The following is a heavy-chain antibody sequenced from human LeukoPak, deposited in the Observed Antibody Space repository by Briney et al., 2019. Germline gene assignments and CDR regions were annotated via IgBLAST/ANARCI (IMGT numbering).Heavy chain of an antibody. J-gene: IGHJ5*02. V-gene: IGHV5-51*01. CDR2: IYLGDSDT. D-gene: IGHD6-6*01. CDR1: GNSFTSYW. Sequence: GESLKISCKGSGNSFTSYWIAWVRQMPGKGLEWMGMIYLGDSDTRYSPSFQGQVTISADKSINTAYLQWSSLKASDTAMCYCARRPAYSSSSWFDPWGQGTLVTVSS. CDR3: ARRPAYSSSSWFDP.